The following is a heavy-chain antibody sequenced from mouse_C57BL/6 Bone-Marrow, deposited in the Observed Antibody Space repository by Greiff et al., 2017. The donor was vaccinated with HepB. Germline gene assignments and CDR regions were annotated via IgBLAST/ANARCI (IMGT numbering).Heavy chain of an antibody. CDR2: IRSKSNNYAT. CDR3: VGYGNYVAMDY. V-gene: IGHV10-1*01. Sequence: GGGLVQPKGSLKLSCAASGFSFNTYAMNWVRQAPGKGLEWVARIRSKSNNYATYYADSVKDRFTISRDDSESMLYLQMNNLKTEDTAMYYCVGYGNYVAMDYWGQGTSVTVSS. D-gene: IGHD2-10*02. J-gene: IGHJ4*01. CDR1: GFSFNTYA.